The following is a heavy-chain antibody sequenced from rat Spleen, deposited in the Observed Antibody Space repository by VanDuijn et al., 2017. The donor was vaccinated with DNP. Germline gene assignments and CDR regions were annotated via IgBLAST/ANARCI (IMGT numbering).Heavy chain of an antibody. CDR1: GFTFSNYG. CDR3: ATMGGAALWYY. V-gene: IGHV5S13*01. D-gene: IGHD1-2*01. CDR2: IGTDDTNT. Sequence: AASGFTFSNYGMAWVRQAPTKGLEWVASIGTDDTNTDFRDSVKDRFTISRDNAKNTQYLQMDSLRSEDTATYYCATMGGAALWYYWGQGVMVTVSS. J-gene: IGHJ2*01.